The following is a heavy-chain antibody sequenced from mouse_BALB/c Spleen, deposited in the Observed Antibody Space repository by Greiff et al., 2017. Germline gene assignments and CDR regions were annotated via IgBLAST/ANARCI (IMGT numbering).Heavy chain of an antibody. D-gene: IGHD2-14*01. CDR1: GFSLTGYG. CDR3: ARVIYRYDYYAMDY. Sequence: VQLVESGPGLVAPSQSLSITCTVSGFSLTGYGVNWVRQPPGKGLEWLGMIWGDGSTDYNSALKSRLSISKDNSKSQVFLKMNSLQTDDTARYYCARVIYRYDYYAMDYWGQGTSVTVSS. V-gene: IGHV2-6-7*01. J-gene: IGHJ4*01. CDR2: IWGDGST.